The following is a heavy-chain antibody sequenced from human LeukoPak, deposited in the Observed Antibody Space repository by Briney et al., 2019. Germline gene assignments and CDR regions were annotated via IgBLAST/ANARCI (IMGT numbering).Heavy chain of an antibody. Sequence: GAPVKVSCKASGYSFTDYYMHWVRQAPGQGLEWMGRINPKRGGTNYAQKFQGRVTLTRDTSISTAHMELSRLTSDDTAVYYCALLWFGELWTKDYWGQGTLVTVSS. V-gene: IGHV1-2*06. J-gene: IGHJ4*02. CDR2: INPKRGGT. CDR3: ALLWFGELWTKDY. D-gene: IGHD3-10*01. CDR1: GYSFTDYY.